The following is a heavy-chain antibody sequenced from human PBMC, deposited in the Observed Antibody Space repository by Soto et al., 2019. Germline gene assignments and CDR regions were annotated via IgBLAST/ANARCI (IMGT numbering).Heavy chain of an antibody. J-gene: IGHJ6*02. D-gene: IGHD3-3*01. CDR1: GGSISSSSYY. Sequence: SETLSLTCTVSGGSISSSSYYWGWIRQPPGKGLEWIGSIYYSGSTYYNPSLKSRVTISVDTSKNQFSLKLSSVTAADTAVYYCARLTLRFLSYCMDVWGQVTTVIVSS. CDR2: IYYSGST. CDR3: ARLTLRFLSYCMDV. V-gene: IGHV4-39*01.